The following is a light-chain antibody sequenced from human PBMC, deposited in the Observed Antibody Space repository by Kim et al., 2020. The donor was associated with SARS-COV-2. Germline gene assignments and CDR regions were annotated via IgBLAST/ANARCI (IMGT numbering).Light chain of an antibody. CDR3: QRCDSAPWT. J-gene: IGKJ1*01. V-gene: IGKV1-27*01. Sequence: GDRGTIACRSSQGISDSLAWYQQKPGKVPKLLIYAASVLQSGVPSRFSGSGSGTDFTLTISSLQPEDVATYYCQRCDSAPWTFGQGTKVDIK. CDR2: AAS. CDR1: QGISDS.